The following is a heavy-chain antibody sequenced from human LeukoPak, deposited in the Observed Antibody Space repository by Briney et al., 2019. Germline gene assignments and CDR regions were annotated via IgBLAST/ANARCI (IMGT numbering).Heavy chain of an antibody. CDR2: MNPNSGNT. CDR3: ARGSYYYDSSGYYYALFDY. CDR1: GYTFTSYD. D-gene: IGHD3-22*01. V-gene: IGHV1-8*01. J-gene: IGHJ4*02. Sequence: SVKVSCKASGYTFTSYDINWVRQATGQGLEWMGWMNPNSGNTGYAQKFQGRVTMTRNTSISTAYMELSSLRSEDTAVYYCARGSYYYDSSGYYYALFDYWGQGTLVTVSS.